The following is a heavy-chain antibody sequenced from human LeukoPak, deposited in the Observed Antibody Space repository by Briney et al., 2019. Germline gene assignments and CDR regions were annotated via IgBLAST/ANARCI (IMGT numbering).Heavy chain of an antibody. Sequence: GGSLRLSCAASGFTFSDYYMSWIRQAPGKGLEWVSYISSSSYTNYADSVKGRFTISRDNAKNSLYLQMNSLRAEDTAVYYCARDRGLAVAGTAEFDYWGQGTLVTVSS. CDR1: GFTFSDYY. D-gene: IGHD6-19*01. V-gene: IGHV3-11*05. CDR2: ISSSSYT. J-gene: IGHJ4*02. CDR3: ARDRGLAVAGTAEFDY.